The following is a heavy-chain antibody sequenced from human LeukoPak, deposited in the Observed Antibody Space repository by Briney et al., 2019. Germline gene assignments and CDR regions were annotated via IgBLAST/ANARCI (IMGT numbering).Heavy chain of an antibody. D-gene: IGHD2-15*01. Sequence: GGSLRLSCAASGFTFSDYYRSWIRQAPGKGLEWVSYISSSGSTIYYADSVKGRFTISRDNAKNSLYLQMNSLRAEDTAVYYCARESGVVVASDAFDIWGQGTMVTVSS. J-gene: IGHJ3*02. CDR1: GFTFSDYY. CDR3: ARESGVVVASDAFDI. V-gene: IGHV3-11*01. CDR2: ISSSGSTI.